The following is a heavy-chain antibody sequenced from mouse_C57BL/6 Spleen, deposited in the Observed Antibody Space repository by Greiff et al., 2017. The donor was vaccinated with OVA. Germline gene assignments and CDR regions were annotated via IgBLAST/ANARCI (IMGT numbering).Heavy chain of an antibody. J-gene: IGHJ3*01. CDR1: GFNIKDYY. Sequence: EVKLQESGAELVRPGASVKLSCTASGFNIKDYYMHWVKQRPEQGLEWIGRIDPEDGDTEYAPKFQGKATMTADTSSNTAYLQLSSLTSEDTAVYYGTKIYYEYDVGFAYWGQGTLVTVSA. D-gene: IGHD2-4*01. CDR3: TKIYYEYDVGFAY. V-gene: IGHV14-1*01. CDR2: IDPEDGDT.